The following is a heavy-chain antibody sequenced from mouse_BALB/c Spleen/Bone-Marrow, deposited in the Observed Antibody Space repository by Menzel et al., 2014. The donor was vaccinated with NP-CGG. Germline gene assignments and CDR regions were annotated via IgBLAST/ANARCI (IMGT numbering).Heavy chain of an antibody. J-gene: IGHJ4*01. CDR2: IYPGGGYT. Sequence: QVQLKESGAELVRPGTSVKISCKASGYTFTNYWLGWIKQRPGHGLEWIGDIYPGGGYTDYNEKFKGKATLTADTSSSTAYMQLSSLTSEDSAVYFCARDVITTRAMDYWGQGTSVTVSS. CDR3: ARDVITTRAMDY. V-gene: IGHV1-63*02. CDR1: GYTFTNYW. D-gene: IGHD2-4*01.